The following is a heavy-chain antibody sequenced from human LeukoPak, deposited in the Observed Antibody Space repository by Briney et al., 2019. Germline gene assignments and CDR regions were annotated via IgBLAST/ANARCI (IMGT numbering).Heavy chain of an antibody. CDR2: ISNNGGYT. V-gene: IGHV3-23*01. CDR3: AFVGHGDNPRVY. CDR1: GFTFSSSA. J-gene: IGHJ4*02. D-gene: IGHD4-23*01. Sequence: GGSLRLSCAASGFTFSSSAMSWVRQAPGKGLEWVSAISNNGGYTYYADSVQGRFTISRDNSKSTLCLQMNSLRAEDTAVYYCAFVGHGDNPRVYWGQGTLVTVSS.